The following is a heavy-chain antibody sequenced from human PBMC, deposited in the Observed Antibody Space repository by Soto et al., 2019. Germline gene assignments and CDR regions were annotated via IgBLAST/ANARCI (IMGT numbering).Heavy chain of an antibody. V-gene: IGHV4-30-4*01. J-gene: IGHJ3*02. Sequence: PSGTLSLTCTVSGGSISSGDYYWSWIRQPPGKGLERIGYIYYSGSTYYNPSLKSRVTISVDTSKNQFSLKLSSVTAADTAVYYCARVYYDSSGYYSSGFAFDIWGQGTMVTVSS. CDR3: ARVYYDSSGYYSSGFAFDI. D-gene: IGHD3-22*01. CDR1: GGSISSGDYY. CDR2: IYYSGST.